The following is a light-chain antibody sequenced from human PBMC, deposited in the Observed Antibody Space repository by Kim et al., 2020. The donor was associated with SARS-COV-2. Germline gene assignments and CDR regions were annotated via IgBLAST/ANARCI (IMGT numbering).Light chain of an antibody. V-gene: IGKV1-33*01. CDR1: EDIKNY. J-gene: IGKJ3*01. CDR3: QQYDNRGFT. Sequence: DIQMSQSPSSLSASVGERVTITCQASEDIKNYLNWYQHKSGTAPKLIIYDVSSSVDPSRFRGSGSGTYFTLTINSLQPEDVATYYCQQYDNRGFTFGPGTKVD. CDR2: DVS.